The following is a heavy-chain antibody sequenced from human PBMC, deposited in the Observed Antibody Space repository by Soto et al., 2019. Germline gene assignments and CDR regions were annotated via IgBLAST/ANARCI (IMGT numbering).Heavy chain of an antibody. J-gene: IGHJ4*02. CDR3: AHSNLPLWTPLPPFDY. CDR1: GFSLSTTGVG. Sequence: SGPTLVNPTQTLTLTCTFSGFSLSTTGVGVGWIRQPPGKALEWLALIYWDDDKRYSPSLKSRLIITKDTSKNQVVLTMTNMDPVDTATYYCAHSNLPLWTPLPPFDYWGQGTLVTVSS. CDR2: IYWDDDK. V-gene: IGHV2-5*02. D-gene: IGHD3-10*01.